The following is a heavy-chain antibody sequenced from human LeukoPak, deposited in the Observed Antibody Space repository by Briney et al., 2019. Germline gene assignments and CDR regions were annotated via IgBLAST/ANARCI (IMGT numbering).Heavy chain of an antibody. CDR1: GYTFTSYG. CDR3: ARGLRFLEWLSIPPDY. V-gene: IGHV1-18*01. CDR2: ISAYNGNT. D-gene: IGHD3-3*01. J-gene: IGHJ4*02. Sequence: GASVKVSCKASGYTFTSYGISWVRQAPGQGLEWMGWISAYNGNTNYAQKLQGRVTMTTDTSTSTAYMELRSLRSDDTAVYYCARGLRFLEWLSIPPDYWGQGTLVTVSS.